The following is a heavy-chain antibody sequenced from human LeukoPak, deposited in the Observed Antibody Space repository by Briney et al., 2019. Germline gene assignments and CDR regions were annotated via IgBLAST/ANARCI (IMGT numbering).Heavy chain of an antibody. J-gene: IGHJ4*02. Sequence: GGSLRLSCAASGFTFSYNWMHWVRQAPGKGLVWVSRISSDGRTTHYADSVKGRFTISSDSAKNTLFLQMNDLRAEDTAVYYCLGYYSGSPNWGQGTLVTVSS. CDR3: LGYYSGSPN. CDR2: ISSDGRTT. D-gene: IGHD3-10*01. V-gene: IGHV3-74*01. CDR1: GFTFSYNW.